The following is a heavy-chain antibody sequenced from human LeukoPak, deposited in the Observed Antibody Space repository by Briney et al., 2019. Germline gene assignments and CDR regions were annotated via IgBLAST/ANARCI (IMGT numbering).Heavy chain of an antibody. CDR3: ARVKGVYYYDSSGYPT. V-gene: IGHV4-34*01. D-gene: IGHD3-22*01. CDR1: GFTFRSYS. J-gene: IGHJ5*02. Sequence: PGGSLRLSCAASGFTFRSYSMNWIRQPPGKGLEWIGEINHSGSTNYNPSLKSRVTISVDTSKNQFSLKLSSVTAADTAVYYCARVKGVYYYDSSGYPTWGQGTLVTVSS. CDR2: INHSGST.